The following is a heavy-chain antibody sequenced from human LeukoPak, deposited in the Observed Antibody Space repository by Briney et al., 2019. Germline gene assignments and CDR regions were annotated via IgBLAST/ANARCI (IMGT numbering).Heavy chain of an antibody. J-gene: IGHJ4*02. CDR3: ARESGSYEAYFDY. Sequence: SVKVSCKASGGTFSSYAISWVRQAPGQGLEWMGRIFPIFATANYAQKFQGRVTITADESTSTAYMELSSLRSEDTAAYYCARESGSYEAYFDYWGQGTLVTVSS. D-gene: IGHD1-26*01. CDR2: IFPIFATA. V-gene: IGHV1-69*13. CDR1: GGTFSSYA.